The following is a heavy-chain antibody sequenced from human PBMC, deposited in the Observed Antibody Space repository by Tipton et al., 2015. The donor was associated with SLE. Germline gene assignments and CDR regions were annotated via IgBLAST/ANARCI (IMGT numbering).Heavy chain of an antibody. CDR3: GPKHLGY. Sequence: GSLRLSCAASGFTFSSRAMSWVRQAPGKGLQWVSTISPDGVPTYYADFVQGRFTISRDNTKNSLSLQMNSLRVEDTAVYYCGPKHLGYWGQGTLVSVSS. J-gene: IGHJ4*02. CDR1: GFTFSSRA. V-gene: IGHV3-23*01. D-gene: IGHD1-26*01. CDR2: ISPDGVPT.